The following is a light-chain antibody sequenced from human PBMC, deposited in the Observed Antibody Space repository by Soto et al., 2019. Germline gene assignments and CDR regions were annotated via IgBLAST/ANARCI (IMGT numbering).Light chain of an antibody. CDR3: QQSYTSPPT. V-gene: IGKV1-39*01. CDR2: AAS. Sequence: DIQMTQSPSSLPASGGDRVNITCRTTQRIDNYLNWYQQKPGKAPNLLIFAASSLQSGVPSRFSGSGSGTDFTLTISSLQPEDCATYYWQQSYTSPPTFGGGTKVEMK. J-gene: IGKJ4*01. CDR1: QRIDNY.